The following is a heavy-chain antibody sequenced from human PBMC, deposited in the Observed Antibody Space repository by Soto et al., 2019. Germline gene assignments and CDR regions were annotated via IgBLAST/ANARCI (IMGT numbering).Heavy chain of an antibody. J-gene: IGHJ3*02. CDR2: ITSASDYI. CDR3: ARVGSGSSTPLDI. V-gene: IGHV3-21*01. Sequence: LRLSCVASGFMFTRSTMNWVRQAPGKGLEWVSSITSASDYIFYADSVKGRFTISRDNAKNSLYPQMNSLRAEDTAVYYCARVGSGSSTPLDIWGQGTMVTVSS. D-gene: IGHD3-16*01. CDR1: GFMFTRST.